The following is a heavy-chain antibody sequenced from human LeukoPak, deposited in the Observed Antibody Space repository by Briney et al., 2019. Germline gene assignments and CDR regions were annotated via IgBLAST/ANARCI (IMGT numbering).Heavy chain of an antibody. V-gene: IGHV3-11*04. CDR1: GFTFSDYY. Sequence: GGSLRLSRAASGFTFSDYYVSWIRQAPGKGLEWVSYISSSGSTKYYADSVEGRFTISRDNAKNSLYLQMNSLRAEDTALYYCARDILTGYYKDASPSNYYYYGMDVWGQGTTVTVSS. CDR2: ISSSGSTK. J-gene: IGHJ6*02. CDR3: ARDILTGYYKDASPSNYYYYGMDV. D-gene: IGHD3-9*01.